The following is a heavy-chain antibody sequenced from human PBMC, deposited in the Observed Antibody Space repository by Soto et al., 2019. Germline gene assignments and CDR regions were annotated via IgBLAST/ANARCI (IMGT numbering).Heavy chain of an antibody. V-gene: IGHV4-30-4*01. Sequence: SETLSLTCTVSGGSISSGDYYWSWIRQPPGKGLEWIGHIYYRGSTYYNPSLKSRVTISVDTSKNQFSLKLSSVTAADTAVYYCARGGAFVYWFDPWGQGTLVTVSS. CDR3: ARGGAFVYWFDP. D-gene: IGHD3-3*02. J-gene: IGHJ5*02. CDR2: IYYRGST. CDR1: GGSISSGDYY.